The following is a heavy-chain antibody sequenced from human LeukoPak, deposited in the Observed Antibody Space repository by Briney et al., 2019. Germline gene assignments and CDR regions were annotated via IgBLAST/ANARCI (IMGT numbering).Heavy chain of an antibody. Sequence: GASVKVSCKASGYTFTGYYMHWVRQAPGQGLEWMGWISAYNGNTNYAQKLQGRVTMTTDTSTSTAYMELRSLRSDDTAVYYCVVGSGSYSWGQGTLVTVSS. CDR3: VVGSGSYS. CDR1: GYTFTGYY. J-gene: IGHJ5*02. V-gene: IGHV1-18*04. CDR2: ISAYNGNT. D-gene: IGHD3-10*01.